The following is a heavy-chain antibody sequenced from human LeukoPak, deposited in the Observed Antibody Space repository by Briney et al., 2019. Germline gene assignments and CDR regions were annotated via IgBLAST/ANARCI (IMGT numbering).Heavy chain of an antibody. D-gene: IGHD3-22*01. V-gene: IGHV3-30-3*01. Sequence: GGSLRLSCAASGFTFSSYAMHWVRQAPGKGLEWVAVISYNGSNKYYADSVKGRFTISRDNSKNTLYVQVNSLGTEDTAAYYCAKGSYYDSSGSFYFDYWGQGTLVTVSS. J-gene: IGHJ4*02. CDR1: GFTFSSYA. CDR3: AKGSYYDSSGSFYFDY. CDR2: ISYNGSNK.